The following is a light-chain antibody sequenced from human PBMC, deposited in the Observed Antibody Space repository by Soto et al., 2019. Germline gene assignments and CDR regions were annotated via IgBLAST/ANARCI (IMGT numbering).Light chain of an antibody. CDR3: QKYNSAPSLT. CDR1: QGISNY. Sequence: DIQMTQSPSSLSASVGDRVTINCRASQGISNYLAWYQQKPGKVPKLLIYAASTLQSGVPSRCSGSGSATDFNLTISSLQPEDVATYYCQKYNSAPSLTFGGGTKVEIK. V-gene: IGKV1-27*01. J-gene: IGKJ4*01. CDR2: AAS.